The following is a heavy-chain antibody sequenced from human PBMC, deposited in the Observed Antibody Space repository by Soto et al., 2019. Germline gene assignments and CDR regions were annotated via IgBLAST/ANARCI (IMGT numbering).Heavy chain of an antibody. CDR3: VRVQSWDTKYYADV. D-gene: IGHD1-26*01. CDR2: IYYTGRT. CDR1: GASINVEGYY. Sequence: QVHLQESGPGLVKASQSLSLTCTVSGASINVEGYYWSWIRQHPDSGLEWIVYIYYTGRTYSNPARGSRVSISHDASQNQFSLQLTSVTAADTAVYFCVRVQSWDTKYYADVWGRGTTVTVSS. J-gene: IGHJ6*04. V-gene: IGHV4-31*03.